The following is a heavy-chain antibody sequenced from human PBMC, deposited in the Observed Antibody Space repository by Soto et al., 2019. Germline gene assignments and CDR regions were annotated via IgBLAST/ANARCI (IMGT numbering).Heavy chain of an antibody. CDR1: GFTFTRAW. CDR3: TTLGHRRRLIDDS. Sequence: EVQLVESGGDLVRPGGSLTLSCATSGFTFTRAWMNWVRQAPGGGLEWIGRIKTTADGGTTDFAAPVRGRFTISRDDSRNTLYLHMNSLKSDDAAVYYCTTLGHRRRLIDDSWGQGTLVTVSS. CDR2: IKTTADGGTT. J-gene: IGHJ4*02. D-gene: IGHD2-21*01. V-gene: IGHV3-15*01.